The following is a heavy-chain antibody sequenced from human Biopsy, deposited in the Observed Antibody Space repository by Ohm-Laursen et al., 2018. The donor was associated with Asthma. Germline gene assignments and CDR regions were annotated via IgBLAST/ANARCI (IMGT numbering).Heavy chain of an antibody. V-gene: IGHV4-30-4*02. Sequence: SDTLSLTCTVSGGSINIGDYYWSWIRQHPVKGLEWIGYIHHSGTSYFNPSLKSRVTISVDTSKNHFSLKLSSVTAADTAVYYCARHWDWGSFFDYWGQGTPVTVSS. CDR2: IHHSGTS. D-gene: IGHD7-27*01. CDR1: GGSINIGDYY. CDR3: ARHWDWGSFFDY. J-gene: IGHJ4*02.